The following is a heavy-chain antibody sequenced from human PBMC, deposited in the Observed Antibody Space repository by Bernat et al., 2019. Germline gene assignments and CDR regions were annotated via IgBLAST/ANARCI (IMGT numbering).Heavy chain of an antibody. CDR1: GASISSSY. Sequence: QVQLQESGPGLVRPSETLSLTCTVSGASISSSYWSWIRQPPGKGLEWLGYIHYSGNSDYNPSLKSRITISMGTSKNQLSLSLSSVTAADTAVYYCARGYFDGRGYSNAFDLWGQGTMVTVSS. J-gene: IGHJ3*01. CDR2: IHYSGNS. CDR3: ARGYFDGRGYSNAFDL. V-gene: IGHV4-59*01. D-gene: IGHD3-22*01.